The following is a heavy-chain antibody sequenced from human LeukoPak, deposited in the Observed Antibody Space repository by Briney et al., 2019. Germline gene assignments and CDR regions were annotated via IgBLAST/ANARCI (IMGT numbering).Heavy chain of an antibody. CDR1: GYSFTSYW. CDR3: ARQYYYGSGSSRALDY. V-gene: IGHV5-51*01. D-gene: IGHD3-10*01. CDR2: IYPGDSDT. J-gene: IGHJ4*02. Sequence: GESLKISCKGSGYSFTSYWIGWVRQMPGKGLEWMGIIYPGDSDTRYSPSFQGQVTISADKSISTAYLQWSSLKASDTAMYYCARQYYYGSGSSRALDYWGQGTLVTVSS.